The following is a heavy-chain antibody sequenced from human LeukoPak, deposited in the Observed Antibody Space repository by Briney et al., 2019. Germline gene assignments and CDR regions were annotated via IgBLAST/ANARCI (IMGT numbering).Heavy chain of an antibody. V-gene: IGHV3-23*01. CDR2: IGGRGGST. D-gene: IGHD2/OR15-2a*01. J-gene: IGHJ4*02. CDR1: GFTFSDYG. Sequence: GGSLRLSCAASGFTFSDYGMSWVRQAPGKGLEWVSTIGGRGGSTYYAVSVKGRFTISRDNSKNTLYLQMNSLRAEDTAVYYCAKGPLSHFDYWGQGALVTVSS. CDR3: AKGPLSHFDY.